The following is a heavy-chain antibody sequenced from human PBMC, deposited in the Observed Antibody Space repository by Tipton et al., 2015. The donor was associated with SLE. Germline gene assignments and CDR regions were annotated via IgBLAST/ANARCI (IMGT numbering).Heavy chain of an antibody. Sequence: RSLRLSCAASGFTFSSYAMHWVRQAPGKGLEWVAFRRYGGIFESYADSVKGRFTISRDNAKSSLYLQMNNLRAEDTAVYYCGVIYWGQGTLVIVSS. V-gene: IGHV3-30*01. CDR2: RRYGGIFE. CDR1: GFTFSSYA. D-gene: IGHD2-21*01. CDR3: GVIY. J-gene: IGHJ4*02.